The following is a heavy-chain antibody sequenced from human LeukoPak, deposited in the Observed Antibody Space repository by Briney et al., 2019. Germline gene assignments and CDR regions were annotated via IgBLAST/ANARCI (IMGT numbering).Heavy chain of an antibody. CDR1: GGSISSYY. J-gene: IGHJ3*02. V-gene: IGHV4-59*08. Sequence: PSETLSLTCTVSGGSISSYYWSWIRQPPGKGLEWIGYIYYSGSTNYNPSLKSRVTTSVDTSKNQFSLKLSSVTAADTAVYYCARQKLPKRAVPAARGAFDIWGQGTMVTVSS. D-gene: IGHD2-2*01. CDR2: IYYSGST. CDR3: ARQKLPKRAVPAARGAFDI.